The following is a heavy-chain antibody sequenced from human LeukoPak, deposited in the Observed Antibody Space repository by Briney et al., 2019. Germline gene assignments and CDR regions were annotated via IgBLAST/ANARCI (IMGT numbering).Heavy chain of an antibody. V-gene: IGHV4-34*01. D-gene: IGHD3-3*01. J-gene: IGHJ5*02. CDR2: INHSGST. Sequence: PSETLSLTCAVYGGSFSGYYWSWIRQPPGEGLEWIGEINHSGSTNYNPSLKSRVTISVDTSKNQFSLKLSSVTAADTAVYYCARGTYDFWSGYPVYNWFDPWGQGTLVTVSS. CDR3: ARGTYDFWSGYPVYNWFDP. CDR1: GGSFSGYY.